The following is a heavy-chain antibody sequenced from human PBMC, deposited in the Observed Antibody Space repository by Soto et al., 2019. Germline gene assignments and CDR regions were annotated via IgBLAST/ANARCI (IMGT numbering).Heavy chain of an antibody. CDR3: ARESEQQLAPFDY. V-gene: IGHV1-3*01. D-gene: IGHD6-13*01. J-gene: IGHJ4*02. CDR2: INAGNGNT. CDR1: GYTFTSYA. Sequence: ASVKVSCKASGYTFTSYAMHWVRQAPGQRLEWMGWINAGNGNTKYSQKFQGRVTITRDTSASTAYMELSSLRSEDTAVYYCARESEQQLAPFDYWGQGTLVTVSS.